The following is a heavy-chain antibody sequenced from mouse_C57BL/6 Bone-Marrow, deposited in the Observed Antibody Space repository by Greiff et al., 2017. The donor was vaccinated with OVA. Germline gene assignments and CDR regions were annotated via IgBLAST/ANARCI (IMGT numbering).Heavy chain of an antibody. Sequence: QVHVKQSGAELARPGASVKLSCKASGYTFTSYGISWVKQRTGQGLEWIGEIYPRSGNTYYNEKFKGKATLTADKSSSTAYMELRSLTSEDSAVYFCARKGAYYSNYVDWYFDVWGTGTTVTVSS. D-gene: IGHD2-5*01. J-gene: IGHJ1*03. CDR1: GYTFTSYG. CDR2: IYPRSGNT. V-gene: IGHV1-81*01. CDR3: ARKGAYYSNYVDWYFDV.